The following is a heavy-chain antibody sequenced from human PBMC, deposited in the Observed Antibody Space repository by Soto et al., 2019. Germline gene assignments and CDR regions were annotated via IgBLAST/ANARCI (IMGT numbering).Heavy chain of an antibody. D-gene: IGHD3-3*01. V-gene: IGHV1-18*01. CDR3: AADPKSFFGVYYYGMDV. CDR2: ISAYNGNT. Sequence: ASVKVSCKASGYTFTSYGISWVRQAPGQGLEWMGWISAYNGNTNYAQKLQGRVTMTTDTSTNTAYMELSSLRSEDTAVYYCAADPKSFFGVYYYGMDVWGQGTTVTVSS. CDR1: GYTFTSYG. J-gene: IGHJ6*02.